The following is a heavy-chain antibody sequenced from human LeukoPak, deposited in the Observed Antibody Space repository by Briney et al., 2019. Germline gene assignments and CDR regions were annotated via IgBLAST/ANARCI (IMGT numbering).Heavy chain of an antibody. J-gene: IGHJ3*02. CDR1: GGSISSGGYY. CDR2: IYHSGST. V-gene: IGHV4-30-2*01. D-gene: IGHD2-2*02. CDR3: ARDVEYCSSTSCYKADTDAFDI. Sequence: PSETLSLTCTVSGGSISSGGYYWSWIRQPPGKGLEWIGYIYHSGSTYYTPSLKSRVTISVDRSKNQFSLKLSSVTAADTAVYYCARDVEYCSSTSCYKADTDAFDIWGQGTMVTVSS.